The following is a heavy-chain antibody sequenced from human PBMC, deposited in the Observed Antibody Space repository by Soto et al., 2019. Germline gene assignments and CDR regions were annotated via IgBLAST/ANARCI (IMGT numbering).Heavy chain of an antibody. CDR1: GGSISSYY. V-gene: IGHV4-59*08. CDR2: IYYSGST. CDR3: ARVGRLGGTPYYFDY. D-gene: IGHD1-26*01. Sequence: PSETLSLTCTVSGGSISSYYWSWIRQPPGKGLEWIGYIYYSGSTNYNPSLKSRVTISVDTSKNQFSLKLSAVTAADTAVYHCARVGRLGGTPYYFDYWGQGTLVNVSS. J-gene: IGHJ4*02.